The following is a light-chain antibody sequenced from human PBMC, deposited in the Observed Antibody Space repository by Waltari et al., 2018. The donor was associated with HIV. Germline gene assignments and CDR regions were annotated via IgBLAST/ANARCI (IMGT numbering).Light chain of an antibody. CDR2: DAS. CDR3: QQRSNWPPWT. V-gene: IGKV3-11*01. CDR1: QSVSSY. J-gene: IGKJ1*01. Sequence: EIVLTQSPATLSLSPGDRATLPCRASQSVSSYLAWYQQKHGQAPRLLIYDASNRATGIPARFSGSVSGTDFTLTISSLEPEDFAVYFCQQRSNWPPWTFGQGTKVEIK.